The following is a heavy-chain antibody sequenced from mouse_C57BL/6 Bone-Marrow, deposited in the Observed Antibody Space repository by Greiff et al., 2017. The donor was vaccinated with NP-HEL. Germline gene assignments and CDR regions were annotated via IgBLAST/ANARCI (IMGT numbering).Heavy chain of an antibody. CDR2: IYPGSGST. V-gene: IGHV1-55*01. CDR3: LYDYDGY. D-gene: IGHD2-4*01. Sequence: PGQGLEWIGDIYPGSGSTNYNEKFKSKATLTVDTSSSTAYMQLSSLTSEDSAVYYCLYDYDGYWGQGTTLTVSS. J-gene: IGHJ2*01.